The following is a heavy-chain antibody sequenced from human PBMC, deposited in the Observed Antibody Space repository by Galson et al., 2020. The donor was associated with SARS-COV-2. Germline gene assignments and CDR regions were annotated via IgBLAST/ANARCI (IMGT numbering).Heavy chain of an antibody. CDR2: INHSGST. D-gene: IGHD6-13*01. Sequence: SETLSLTCAVYGGSFSGYYWSWIRQPPGKGLEWIGEINHSGSTNYNPSLKSRVTISVDTSKNQFSLKLSSVTAADTAVYYCARGGNSSSRNFDYWGQGTLVTVSS. V-gene: IGHV4-34*01. CDR3: ARGGNSSSRNFDY. CDR1: GGSFSGYY. J-gene: IGHJ4*02.